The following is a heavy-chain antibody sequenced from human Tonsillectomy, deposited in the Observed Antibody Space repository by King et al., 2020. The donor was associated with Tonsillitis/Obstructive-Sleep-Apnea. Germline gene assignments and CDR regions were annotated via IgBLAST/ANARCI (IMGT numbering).Heavy chain of an antibody. J-gene: IGHJ4*02. CDR2: IRSKTYGGTT. CDR3: TRAPEDSSSWYEEVRYYVDY. CDR1: GFTFGDNA. D-gene: IGHD6-13*01. V-gene: IGHV3-49*04. Sequence: EVQLVESGGGLVQPGRSLRLSCTDSGFTFGDNAMSWVRQASGKGLEWVGLIRSKTYGGTTEYAASVKGRFTISRDDSKSIAYLQMNSLKTEDTAVYYCTRAPEDSSSWYEEVRYYVDYWGQGTLVTVSA.